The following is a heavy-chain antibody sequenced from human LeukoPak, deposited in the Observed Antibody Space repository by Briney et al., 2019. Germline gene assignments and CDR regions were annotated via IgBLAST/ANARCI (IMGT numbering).Heavy chain of an antibody. D-gene: IGHD1-26*01. J-gene: IGHJ4*02. Sequence: SETLSLTCTVSGGSISSSSYYWGWIRQPPGKGLEWIGSIYYSGNTYYNPSLKSRVTLSVATSKNQFSLKLNSVTAADTAVYYCARRRYSGSYTFDYWGQGTLVTVSS. V-gene: IGHV4-39*01. CDR1: GGSISSSSYY. CDR3: ARRRYSGSYTFDY. CDR2: IYYSGNT.